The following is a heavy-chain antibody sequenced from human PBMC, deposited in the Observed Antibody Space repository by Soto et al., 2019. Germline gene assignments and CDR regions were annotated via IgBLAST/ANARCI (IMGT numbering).Heavy chain of an antibody. CDR3: ARLSYGIIAVAGTADY. CDR1: GGSISSSSYY. D-gene: IGHD6-19*01. V-gene: IGHV4-39*01. J-gene: IGHJ4*02. Sequence: SETLSLTCTVSGGSISSSSYYWGWIRQPPGKGLEWIGSIYYSGSTYYNPSLKSRVTISVDTSKNQFSLKLSSVTAADTAVYYCARLSYGIIAVAGTADYWGQGTLVTVSS. CDR2: IYYSGST.